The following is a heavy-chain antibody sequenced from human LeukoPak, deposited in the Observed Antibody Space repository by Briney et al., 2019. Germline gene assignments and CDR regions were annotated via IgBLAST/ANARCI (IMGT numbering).Heavy chain of an antibody. J-gene: IGHJ4*02. CDR1: GGSFSGYY. CDR3: AGGDIVVVPAADLGYYFDY. CDR2: INHSGST. D-gene: IGHD2-2*01. Sequence: SETLSLTCAVYGGSFSGYYWSWIRQPPGKGLEWIGEINHSGSTNYNPSLKSQVTISVDTSKNQFSLKLSSVTAADTAVYYCAGGDIVVVPAADLGYYFDYWGQGTLVTVSS. V-gene: IGHV4-34*01.